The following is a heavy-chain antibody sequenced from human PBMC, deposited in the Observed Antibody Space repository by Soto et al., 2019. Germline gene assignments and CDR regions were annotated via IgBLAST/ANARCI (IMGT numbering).Heavy chain of an antibody. CDR2: ISSSSSYI. CDR1: GFTFGSYS. CDR3: AREARIAVARTIDY. V-gene: IGHV3-21*01. D-gene: IGHD6-19*01. Sequence: EVQLVESGGGLVKPGGSLRLSCAASGFTFGSYSMNWVRQAPGKGLEWVSSISSSSSYIYYADSVKGRFTISRDNAKNSLYLQMNSLRAEDTAVYYCAREARIAVARTIDYWGQGTLVTVSS. J-gene: IGHJ4*02.